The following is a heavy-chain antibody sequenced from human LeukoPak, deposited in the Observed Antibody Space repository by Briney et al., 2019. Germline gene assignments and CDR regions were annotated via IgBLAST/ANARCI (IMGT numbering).Heavy chain of an antibody. CDR1: GFTFSSYW. V-gene: IGHV3-7*04. CDR3: ARDTLTENFDY. J-gene: IGHJ4*02. D-gene: IGHD4/OR15-4a*01. Sequence: GRSLRLSCAASGFTFSSYWMSRVRQAPGKGLEWVANIKQDGSEKYYVDSVKGRFTISRDNAKNSLYLQMNSLRAEDTAVYYCARDTLTENFDYWGQGTLVTVSS. CDR2: IKQDGSEK.